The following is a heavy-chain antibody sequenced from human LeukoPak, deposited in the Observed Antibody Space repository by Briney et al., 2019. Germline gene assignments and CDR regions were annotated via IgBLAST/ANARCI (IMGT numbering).Heavy chain of an antibody. CDR1: GFTFSSYS. V-gene: IGHV3-21*01. Sequence: KSGGSLRLSCAASGFTFSSYSMNWVRQAPGKGLEWVSSISSSSSYIYYADSVKGRFTISRDNAKNSLYLQMNSLRPEDTAVYYCARDLRPYSGYDNLAFDIWGQGTMVTVSS. D-gene: IGHD5-12*01. J-gene: IGHJ3*02. CDR3: ARDLRPYSGYDNLAFDI. CDR2: ISSSSSYI.